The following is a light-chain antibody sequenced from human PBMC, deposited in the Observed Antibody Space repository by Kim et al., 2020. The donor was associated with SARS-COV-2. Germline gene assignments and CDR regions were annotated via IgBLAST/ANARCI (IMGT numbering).Light chain of an antibody. CDR2: QDN. V-gene: IGLV3-1*01. Sequence: SVSPGQTASITCSGDKLGDKYACWYQQKPGQSPVLVIYQDNKRPSGIPERFSGSNSGNTATLTISGTQAMDEADYYCQAWDSSTVLFGGGTKLTVL. CDR3: QAWDSSTVL. CDR1: KLGDKY. J-gene: IGLJ2*01.